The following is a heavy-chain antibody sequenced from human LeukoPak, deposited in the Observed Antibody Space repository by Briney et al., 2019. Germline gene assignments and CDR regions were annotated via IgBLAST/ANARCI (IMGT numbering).Heavy chain of an antibody. Sequence: SETLSLTCTVSGYSISSCYYWGWLRQPPGEGLEWIGSLYHRGSTYYTPPHKSRVTIAVDTSTNQCSLKLSSVTAADTAVYYRARGAVSPRPDYTWFDPSGQGTLVTASS. CDR3: ARGAVSPRPDYTWFDP. V-gene: IGHV4-38-2*02. CDR1: GYSISSCYY. CDR2: LYHRGST. D-gene: IGHD2-21*02. J-gene: IGHJ5*02.